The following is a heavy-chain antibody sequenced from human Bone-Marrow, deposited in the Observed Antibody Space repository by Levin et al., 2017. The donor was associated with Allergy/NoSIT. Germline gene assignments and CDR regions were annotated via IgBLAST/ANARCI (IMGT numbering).Heavy chain of an antibody. Sequence: GGSLRLSCEGSGFTYGDYAMSWVRQITGKGLEWVAVTSGSGATTYYADSVRGRFIISRDNFKNTLYLEMNSLRGDDMGIYYCVKSPGFSADSYYFDHWGQGTLVPVSS. J-gene: IGHJ4*02. CDR2: TSGSGATT. V-gene: IGHV3-23*01. D-gene: IGHD3-16*01. CDR1: GFTYGDYA. CDR3: VKSPGFSADSYYFDH.